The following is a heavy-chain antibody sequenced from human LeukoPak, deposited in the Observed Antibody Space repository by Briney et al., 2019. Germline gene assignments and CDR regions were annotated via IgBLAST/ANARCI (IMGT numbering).Heavy chain of an antibody. D-gene: IGHD3-22*01. V-gene: IGHV1-8*01. CDR2: MNPNSGNA. Sequence: ASVKVSCKASGYTFTSYDINWVRQATGQGLEWMGWMNPNSGNAGYAQKFQGRVTMTRNTSISTAYMELSSLRSEDTAVYYCAREGVVYYYDSSGSYYYYYYMDVWGKGTTVTISS. CDR3: AREGVVYYYDSSGSYYYYYYMDV. J-gene: IGHJ6*03. CDR1: GYTFTSYD.